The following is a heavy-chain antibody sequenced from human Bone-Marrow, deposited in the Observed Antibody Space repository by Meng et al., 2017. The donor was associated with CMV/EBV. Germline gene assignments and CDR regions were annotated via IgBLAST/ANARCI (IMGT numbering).Heavy chain of an antibody. D-gene: IGHD2-21*01. V-gene: IGHV3-23*01. Sequence: GESLKISCAASGFTFDDYGMSWVRQAPGKGLEWVSAISGSGGSTYYADSVKGRFTISRDNSKNTLYLQLNSLRAEDTAVYYCARGDDLDYWGQGTLVTVSS. CDR3: ARGDDLDY. J-gene: IGHJ4*02. CDR1: GFTFDDYG. CDR2: ISGSGGST.